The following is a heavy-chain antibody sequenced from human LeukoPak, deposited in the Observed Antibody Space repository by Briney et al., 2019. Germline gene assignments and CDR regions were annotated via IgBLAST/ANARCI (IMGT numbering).Heavy chain of an antibody. CDR3: ARSYSGSYRTFDY. V-gene: IGHV4-39*01. J-gene: IGHJ4*02. CDR2: FYYSGST. CDR1: GDSISTSSYY. Sequence: SETLSLTCTVSGDSISTSSYYWGWIRQPPGKGLEWIGSFYYSGSTYYNPSLLSRVTISVDTSKNQFSLRLSSVTAADTAVYYCARSYSGSYRTFDYWGQGTLVTVSS. D-gene: IGHD1-26*01.